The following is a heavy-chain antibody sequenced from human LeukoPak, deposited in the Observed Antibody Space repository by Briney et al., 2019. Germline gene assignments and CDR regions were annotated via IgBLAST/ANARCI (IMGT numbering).Heavy chain of an antibody. D-gene: IGHD6-19*01. J-gene: IGHJ5*02. CDR1: GGSIGSYY. CDR3: ARALRMYSSGWFSWFDP. V-gene: IGHV4-59*01. CDR2: IYYSGST. Sequence: PSETLSLTCTVSGGSIGSYYWSWIRQPPGKGLEWIGYIYYSGSTNYNPSLKSRVTISVDTSKNQSSLKLSSVTAADTAVYYCARALRMYSSGWFSWFDPWGQGTLVTVST.